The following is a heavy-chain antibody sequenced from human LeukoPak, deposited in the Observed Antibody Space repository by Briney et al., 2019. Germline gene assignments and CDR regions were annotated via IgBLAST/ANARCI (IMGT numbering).Heavy chain of an antibody. Sequence: ASVSLSCKASGYTFTIYAIHWVRQAPGQSPEWMGWINVGNGNTKYSQKFQGRVTITRDTSASTAYMELSSPRSEDTAVYYCARLTVTPYYFDYWGQGTLVTVSS. CDR1: GYTFTIYA. CDR2: INVGNGNT. J-gene: IGHJ4*02. V-gene: IGHV1-3*01. D-gene: IGHD4-17*01. CDR3: ARLTVTPYYFDY.